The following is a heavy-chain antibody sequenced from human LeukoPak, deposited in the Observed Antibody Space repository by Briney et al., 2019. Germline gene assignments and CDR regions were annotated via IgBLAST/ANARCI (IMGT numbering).Heavy chain of an antibody. CDR2: IIPILGIA. D-gene: IGHD3-22*01. Sequence: GASVKVSCKASGYTFTGYYMHWVRQAPGQGLEWMGRIIPILGIANYAQKFQGRVTITADKSTSTAYMELSSLRSEDTAVYYCARRRPDDYDSSGYYFDYWGQGTLVTVSS. V-gene: IGHV1-69*02. CDR1: GYTFTGYY. CDR3: ARRRPDDYDSSGYYFDY. J-gene: IGHJ4*02.